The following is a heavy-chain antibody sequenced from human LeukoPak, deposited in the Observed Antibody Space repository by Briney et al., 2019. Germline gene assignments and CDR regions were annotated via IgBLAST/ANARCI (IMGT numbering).Heavy chain of an antibody. CDR3: ARDTLDYFDY. CDR2: IYYSGST. CDR1: GGSISSYY. V-gene: IGHV4-59*01. Sequence: WETLSLTCTVSGGSISSYYWSWIRQPPGKGLEWIGYIYYSGSTNYNPSLKSRVTISVDTSKNQFSLKLSSVTAADTAVYYCARDTLDYFDYWGQGTLVTVSS. J-gene: IGHJ4*02.